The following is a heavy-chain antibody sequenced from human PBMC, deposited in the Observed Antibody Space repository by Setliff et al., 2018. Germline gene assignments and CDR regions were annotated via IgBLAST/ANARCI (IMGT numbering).Heavy chain of an antibody. V-gene: IGHV1-8*02. CDR2: MNPTSGNT. D-gene: IGHD2-15*01. CDR3: ARGAPGRYCSGGSCSYLDY. J-gene: IGHJ4*02. Sequence: ASVKVSCKTSGYSFINYGLSWMRQAPGQGLEWMGWMNPTSGNTGYAQKFQGRVTMTRNTSISTAYMELSSLRSEDTAVYYCARGAPGRYCSGGSCSYLDYWGQGILVTVSS. CDR1: GYSFINYG.